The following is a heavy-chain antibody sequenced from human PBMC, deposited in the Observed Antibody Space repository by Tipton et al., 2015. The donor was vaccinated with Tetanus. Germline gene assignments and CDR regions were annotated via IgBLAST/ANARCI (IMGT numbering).Heavy chain of an antibody. Sequence: SGFPFSSWGMHWVRQAPGKGLEWVSLIWHNGSNGDYADSVKGRFTFSRDNSRNILYLQMNSLRAEDTAVYYCARDLRMGSYFDYWGQGALVIVSS. V-gene: IGHV3-33*01. CDR3: ARDLRMGSYFDY. CDR2: IWHNGSNG. D-gene: IGHD1-14*01. J-gene: IGHJ4*02. CDR1: GFPFSSWG.